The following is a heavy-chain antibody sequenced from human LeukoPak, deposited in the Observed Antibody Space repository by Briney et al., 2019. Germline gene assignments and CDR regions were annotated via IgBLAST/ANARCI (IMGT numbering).Heavy chain of an antibody. CDR1: GFTFSSYS. V-gene: IGHV3-30*18. J-gene: IGHJ4*02. CDR2: MSNSGENT. D-gene: IGHD4-17*01. Sequence: PGGSLRLSCAASGFTFSSYSMRWVRQTPGKGLEWVGIMSNSGENTFYGEAVKGRFTIYRENSQNQLSLQMNSLRPEDTAVYYCAKGGASVTRYVDYWGQGTLVTVSS. CDR3: AKGGASVTRYVDY.